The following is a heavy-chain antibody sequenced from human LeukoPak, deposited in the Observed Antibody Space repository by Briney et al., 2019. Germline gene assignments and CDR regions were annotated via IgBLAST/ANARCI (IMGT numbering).Heavy chain of an antibody. CDR3: ARDTYSSGWFGGFEY. Sequence: GGSLRLSCAASGFTVSSNYMSWVRQAPGKGLEWVSVIYSGGSTYYADSVKGRFTFSRDNSKNTLYLQMNSLRVEDTAVYYCARDTYSSGWFGGFEYWGQGNLVTVSS. CDR1: GFTVSSNY. J-gene: IGHJ4*02. V-gene: IGHV3-53*01. D-gene: IGHD6-19*01. CDR2: IYSGGST.